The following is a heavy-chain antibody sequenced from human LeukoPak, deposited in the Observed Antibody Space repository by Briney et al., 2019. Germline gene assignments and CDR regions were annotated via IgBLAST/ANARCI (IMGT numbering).Heavy chain of an antibody. CDR3: ARGEYGGAGDYYYYYYMDV. CDR1: GYTFTSYG. J-gene: IGHJ6*03. V-gene: IGHV1-18*01. D-gene: IGHD4-23*01. Sequence: GASVKVSCKASGYTFTSYGISWVRQAPGQGREWLGWISAYNGNTNYAQKLQGRVTITRNTSISTAYMELSSLRSEDTAVYYCARGEYGGAGDYYYYYYMDVWGKGTTVTVSS. CDR2: ISAYNGNT.